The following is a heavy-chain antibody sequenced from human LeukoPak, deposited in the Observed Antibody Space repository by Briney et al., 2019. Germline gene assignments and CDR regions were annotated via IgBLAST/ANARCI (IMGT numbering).Heavy chain of an antibody. Sequence: ETLSLTCTVSGGSISSSSYYWGWIRQPTGKGLVWVSRIESDGSTIYADSVRGRFTISRDNAKNMVYLQMNSLRAEDTAMYYCARATTYFYGSVTYDWFDPWGQGTLVTVSS. CDR2: IESDGST. CDR1: GGSISSSSYY. CDR3: ARATTYFYGSVTYDWFDP. D-gene: IGHD3-10*01. J-gene: IGHJ5*02. V-gene: IGHV3-74*01.